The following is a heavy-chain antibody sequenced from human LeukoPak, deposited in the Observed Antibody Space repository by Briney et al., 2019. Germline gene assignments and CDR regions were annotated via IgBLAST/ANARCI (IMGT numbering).Heavy chain of an antibody. CDR2: INHSGST. D-gene: IGHD3-9*01. J-gene: IGHJ4*02. Sequence: SETLSLTCAVYGGSFSGYYWSWIRQPPGKGLEWIGEINHSGSTNYNPSLKSRVTISVDTSKNQFSLKLSSVTAADTAVYYCARVRPRYFDWLYAFDYWGRGTLVTVSS. CDR3: ARVRPRYFDWLYAFDY. V-gene: IGHV4-34*01. CDR1: GGSFSGYY.